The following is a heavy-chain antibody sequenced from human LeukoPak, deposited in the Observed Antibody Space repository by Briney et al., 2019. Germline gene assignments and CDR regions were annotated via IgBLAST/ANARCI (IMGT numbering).Heavy chain of an antibody. J-gene: IGHJ4*02. D-gene: IGHD6-19*01. CDR2: IFPGDSDT. V-gene: IGHV5-51*01. CDR1: GYSFTSYW. Sequence: GESLKISCKGSGYSFTSYWVAWVRQMPGKGLEWMGIIFPGDSDTRYSPSSQGRVTISVDKSISTAYLQWSSLKASDTAIYYCARHDPPGSGWYLPFDYWGQGTLVTVSS. CDR3: ARHDPPGSGWYLPFDY.